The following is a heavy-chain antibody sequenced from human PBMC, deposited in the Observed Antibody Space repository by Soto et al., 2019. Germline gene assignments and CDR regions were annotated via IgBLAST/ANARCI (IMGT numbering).Heavy chain of an antibody. D-gene: IGHD3-10*01. CDR1: GFKFGPFG. CDR2: INGDGNTI. J-gene: IGHJ3*02. V-gene: IGHV3-74*01. CDR3: ARDRGYPDSFDI. Sequence: GGSLRLSCAASGFKFGPFGMHWVRQAPGKGLVWVSHINGDGNTIVYADSVRGRFTISRDNAKSTLFLQMNSLRVEDTAVYYCARDRGYPDSFDIWGQGTMLTVSS.